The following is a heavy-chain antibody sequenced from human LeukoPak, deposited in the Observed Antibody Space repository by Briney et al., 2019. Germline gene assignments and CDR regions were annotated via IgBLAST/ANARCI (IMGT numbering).Heavy chain of an antibody. CDR1: GFTFSSYS. Sequence: GGSLRLSCAASGFTFSSYSMNWVRQAPGKGVEWVSSISSSRSYIYYADSVKGRFTISRDNAKNSLYVQMNRLRAEDTAVYYCARGVGPAYCGGDCYSQYFQHWGQGTLVTVSS. CDR3: ARGVGPAYCGGDCYSQYFQH. V-gene: IGHV3-21*01. D-gene: IGHD2-21*02. CDR2: ISSSRSYI. J-gene: IGHJ1*01.